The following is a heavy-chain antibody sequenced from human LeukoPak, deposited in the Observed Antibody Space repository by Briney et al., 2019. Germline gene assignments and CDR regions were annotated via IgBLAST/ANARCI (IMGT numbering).Heavy chain of an antibody. V-gene: IGHV3-74*01. Sequence: PGGSLRLSCAASGFTFSSYWMHWVRQAPGKGLVWVSRINSDGSSTSYADSVKGRFTISRDNAKNTLYLQMNSLRAEDTAVYYCAKDHSSGWYVDYWGQGTLVTVSS. CDR2: INSDGSST. CDR1: GFTFSSYW. J-gene: IGHJ4*02. D-gene: IGHD6-19*01. CDR3: AKDHSSGWYVDY.